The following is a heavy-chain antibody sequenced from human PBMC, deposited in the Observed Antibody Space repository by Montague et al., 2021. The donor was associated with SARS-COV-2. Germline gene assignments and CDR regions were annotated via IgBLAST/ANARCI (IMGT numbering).Heavy chain of an antibody. CDR2: MDWDDEK. Sequence: PALMKPTKTLTLTCTFSGFSLSTRGMRASWIRQPPGKALEWLARMDWDDEKFYSTSLKTRLSISKDTSKNQVVLTMTNMDRVDTATYYCALYYYGSHAYYMNIYWGQGTLVTVSS. CDR1: GFSLSTRGMR. V-gene: IGHV2-70*04. D-gene: IGHD3-22*01. CDR3: ALYYYGSHAYYMNIY. J-gene: IGHJ4*02.